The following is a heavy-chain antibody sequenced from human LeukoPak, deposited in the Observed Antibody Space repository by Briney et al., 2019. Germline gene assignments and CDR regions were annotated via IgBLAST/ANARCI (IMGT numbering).Heavy chain of an antibody. D-gene: IGHD3-10*01. J-gene: IGHJ4*02. CDR2: IYTSGST. CDR3: ARGCAHGADY. Sequence: PSETLSLTCTVSGGFISSGSYYWSWIRQPAGKGLEWIGRIYTSGSTNYNPSLKSRVNISVDTSKNQFSLKLGSVTAADTAVYYCARGCAHGADYWGQGTLVTVSS. CDR1: GGFISSGSYY. V-gene: IGHV4-61*02.